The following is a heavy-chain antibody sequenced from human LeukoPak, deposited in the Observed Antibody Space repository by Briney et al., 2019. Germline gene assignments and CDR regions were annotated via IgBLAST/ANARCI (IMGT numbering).Heavy chain of an antibody. CDR2: IFHGGST. CDR1: GGSVSSTNW. Sequence: PSETLSLTCAVSGGSVSSTNWWSWVRQPPGKGLEWIGEIFHGGSTNCNPSLKSRVTISVDKSKNQFSLKLSSVTAADTAVYYCARVAIITAAGNTFDIWGQGTMVTVSS. CDR3: ARVAIITAAGNTFDI. D-gene: IGHD6-13*01. V-gene: IGHV4-4*02. J-gene: IGHJ3*02.